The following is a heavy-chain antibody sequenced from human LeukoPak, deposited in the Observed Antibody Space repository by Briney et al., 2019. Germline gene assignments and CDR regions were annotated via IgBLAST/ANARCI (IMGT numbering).Heavy chain of an antibody. Sequence: PGGSLRLSCVASGFSFSVYAMSWVRQAPGKGLEWVSGISGSGGRTYSADSVKGRFTISRDNSRKTLYLQMNSLRADDTAVYYCAKDPYASGWYGGFDYWGQGTLVTVSS. CDR3: AKDPYASGWYGGFDY. CDR2: ISGSGGRT. CDR1: GFSFSVYA. D-gene: IGHD6-19*01. J-gene: IGHJ4*02. V-gene: IGHV3-23*01.